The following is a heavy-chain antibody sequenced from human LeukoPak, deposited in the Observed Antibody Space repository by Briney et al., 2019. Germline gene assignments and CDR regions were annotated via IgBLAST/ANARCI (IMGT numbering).Heavy chain of an antibody. D-gene: IGHD1-26*01. V-gene: IGHV3-33*06. CDR1: GFTFSSYG. CDR3: AKDGSYSGSYNNWFDP. J-gene: IGHJ5*02. CDR2: IWYDGSNK. Sequence: GRSLRLSCAASGFTFSSYGMHWVRQAPGKGLEWVAVIWYDGSNKYYADSVKGRFTISRDNSKNTLYLQMNSLRAEDTAVYYCAKDGSYSGSYNNWFDPWGQGTLVTVSS.